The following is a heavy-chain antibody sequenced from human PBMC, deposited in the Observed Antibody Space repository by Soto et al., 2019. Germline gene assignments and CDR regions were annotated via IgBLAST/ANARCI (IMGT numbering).Heavy chain of an antibody. CDR3: ARAMTTVTTIDY. CDR1: GGSISSGGYS. V-gene: IGHV4-30-2*01. J-gene: IGHJ4*02. CDR2: IYHSGST. Sequence: SETLSLTCAVSGGSISSGGYSWSWIRQPPGKGLEWIGYIYHSGSTYYNPSLKSRVTISVDRSKNQFPLKLSSVTAADTAVYYCARAMTTVTTIDYWGQGTLVTVSS. D-gene: IGHD4-17*01.